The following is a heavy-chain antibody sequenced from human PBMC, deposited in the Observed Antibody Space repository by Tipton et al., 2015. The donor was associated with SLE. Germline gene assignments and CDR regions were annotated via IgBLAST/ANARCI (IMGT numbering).Heavy chain of an antibody. CDR1: DDSISGYY. Sequence: TLSLTCTVSDDSISGYYWSWIRQPAGKGLEWIGHIYATGITNYNPSLKSRVTISVDTAKNQFSLKRSSVTAADTAVYYCARDKNGDYYDYWGQGTLVTVSS. D-gene: IGHD4-17*01. CDR3: ARDKNGDYYDY. CDR2: IYATGIT. J-gene: IGHJ4*02. V-gene: IGHV4-4*07.